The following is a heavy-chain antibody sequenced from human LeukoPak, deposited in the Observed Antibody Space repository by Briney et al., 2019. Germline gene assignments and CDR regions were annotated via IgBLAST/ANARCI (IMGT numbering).Heavy chain of an antibody. D-gene: IGHD6-19*01. CDR2: ISHDGNNK. CDR1: GFTFSRYG. V-gene: IGHV3-30*18. Sequence: PGGSLRLSCAASGFTFSRYGMHWVRQAPGKGLEWVALISHDGNNKYSADSVKGRFTISRDNSKNSLYLQMNSLRTEDTAVYYCAKEADSGGWFSAEYFQHWGQGTLVTVSS. CDR3: AKEADSGGWFSAEYFQH. J-gene: IGHJ1*01.